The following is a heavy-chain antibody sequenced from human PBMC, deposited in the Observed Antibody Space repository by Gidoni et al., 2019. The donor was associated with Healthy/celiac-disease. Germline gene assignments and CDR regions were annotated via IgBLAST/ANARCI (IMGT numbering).Heavy chain of an antibody. V-gene: IGHV3-23*01. CDR1: GFTFSSYA. Sequence: EVQLLESGGGWVQPGGSLRISCAAPGFTFSSYAMSWVRQAPGKGLEWVSAISGSGGSTYYADSVKGRFTISRDNSKNTLYLQMNSLRAEDTAVYYCAKFPILYYYDSSGYHRENYFDYWGQGTLVTVSS. D-gene: IGHD3-22*01. CDR3: AKFPILYYYDSSGYHRENYFDY. CDR2: ISGSGGST. J-gene: IGHJ4*02.